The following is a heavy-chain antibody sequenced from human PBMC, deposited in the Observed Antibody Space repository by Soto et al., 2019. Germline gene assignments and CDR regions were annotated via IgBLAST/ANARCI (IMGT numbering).Heavy chain of an antibody. D-gene: IGHD2-15*01. CDR1: GFTFSSYA. V-gene: IGHV3-23*01. Sequence: EVQLLESGGGLVQPGGSLRLSCATSGFTFSSYAMSWVRQAPGKGLEWVSTISGSGGSTNYADSVKGRFTISRDNSKNTLYLQMNSLRAEGTAVYYCAKDEGGYCSGGSCYPDYWGQGTLVTVSS. CDR3: AKDEGGYCSGGSCYPDY. CDR2: ISGSGGST. J-gene: IGHJ4*02.